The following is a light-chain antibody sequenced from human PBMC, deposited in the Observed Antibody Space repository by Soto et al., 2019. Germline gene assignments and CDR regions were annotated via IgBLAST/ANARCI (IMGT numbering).Light chain of an antibody. CDR2: EVS. CDR1: RSDVGGYNY. CDR3: TSYTSSSTYV. J-gene: IGLJ1*01. V-gene: IGLV2-14*01. Sequence: QSALTQPASVSGSPGQSITISCTGTRSDVGGYNYVSWYQQYPGKAPKLMIYEVSNRPSGVSNRFSGSKSGNTASLTISGLQDEDEGDYYCTSYTSSSTYVFGTGTKVTVL.